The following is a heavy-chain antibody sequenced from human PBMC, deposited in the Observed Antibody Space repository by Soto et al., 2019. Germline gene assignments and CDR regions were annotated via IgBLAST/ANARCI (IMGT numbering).Heavy chain of an antibody. D-gene: IGHD7-27*01. CDR2: IIPIFSTA. V-gene: IGHV1-69*12. CDR1: GGTISSYA. CDR3: ARAWGSPCYFDY. J-gene: IGHJ4*02. Sequence: QVQLVQSGAEVKKPGSSVNVSCQASGGTISSYAISWERQSTEQGLEWMGGIIPIFSTANYAQKFQGRVTITADESTSTAYMELSSLRSEDTAVYYCARAWGSPCYFDYWGQGTLVIVSS.